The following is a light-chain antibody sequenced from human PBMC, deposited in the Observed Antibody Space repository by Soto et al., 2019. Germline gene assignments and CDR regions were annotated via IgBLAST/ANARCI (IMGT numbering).Light chain of an antibody. Sequence: DIQMTQSPSSLSASVGDRVTITCRASEDIRNYLNWYQQKLGKAPKLLISAAVSLQSGVPSRFSGSGSGTVFTLNITSLQPDDFATYYCQHYNSYSEAFGQGTKVELK. CDR2: AAV. V-gene: IGKV1-39*01. CDR3: QHYNSYSEA. J-gene: IGKJ1*01. CDR1: EDIRNY.